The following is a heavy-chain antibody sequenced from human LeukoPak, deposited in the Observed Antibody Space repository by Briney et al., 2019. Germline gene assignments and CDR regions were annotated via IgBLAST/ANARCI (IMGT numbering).Heavy chain of an antibody. CDR3: AKDGGWEPSSWPDY. CDR1: GFTFSSYA. Sequence: GGSLRLSCAASGFTFSSYAMSWVRHAPGKGLEWVSAIRGSGGSTYYADSVEGRFTISRDNSKNTLYLQMNSLRAEDTAVYYCAKDGGWEPSSWPDYWGQGTLVTVSS. J-gene: IGHJ4*02. V-gene: IGHV3-23*01. CDR2: IRGSGGST. D-gene: IGHD6-13*01.